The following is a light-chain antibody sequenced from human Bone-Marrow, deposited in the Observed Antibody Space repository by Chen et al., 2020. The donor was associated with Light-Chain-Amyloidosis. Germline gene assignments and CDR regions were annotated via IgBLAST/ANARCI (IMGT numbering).Light chain of an antibody. CDR3: XSSDXDASHRGV. CDR2: EDX. Sequence: SYXXXQAPSVSVSPGQTXXITXXXDAXXXKYAYWYQXKSGXXPVLXXYEDXKRPSGIPDRFSGSSSGTXATXXISGAXVDXXADYYXXSSDXDASHRGVFGXGTKLTVL. V-gene: IGLV3-10*01. CDR1: AXXXKY. J-gene: IGLJ3*02.